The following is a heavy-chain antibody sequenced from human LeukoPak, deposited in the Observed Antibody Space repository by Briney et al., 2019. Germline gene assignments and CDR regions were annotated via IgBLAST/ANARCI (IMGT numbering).Heavy chain of an antibody. CDR1: GGSISGSSYY. Sequence: SETLSLTCTVSGGSISGSSYYWGWIRQPPGKGLEWIGSIYYSGSTYYNPSLKSRVTISVDTSKNQFSLKLSSVTAADTAVYYCARQDIVVVPAAYNWLDPWGQGTLVTVSS. V-gene: IGHV4-39*01. CDR2: IYYSGST. D-gene: IGHD2-2*01. CDR3: ARQDIVVVPAAYNWLDP. J-gene: IGHJ5*02.